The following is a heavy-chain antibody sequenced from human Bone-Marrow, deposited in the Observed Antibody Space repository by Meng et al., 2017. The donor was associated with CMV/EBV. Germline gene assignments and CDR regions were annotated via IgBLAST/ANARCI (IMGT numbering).Heavy chain of an antibody. V-gene: IGHV3-7*01. CDR1: GLSFSRSW. CDR3: ARELSAADYYFDY. Sequence: GESLKISCAASGLSFSRSWMTWVREAPRKGLEWVANIKYHGTEKYYVDSVKGRFTISRDNAENSLFLQMNSLRAEDTAVYYFARELSAADYYFDYWGRGTLVTVSS. D-gene: IGHD2-21*01. CDR2: IKYHGTEK. J-gene: IGHJ4*02.